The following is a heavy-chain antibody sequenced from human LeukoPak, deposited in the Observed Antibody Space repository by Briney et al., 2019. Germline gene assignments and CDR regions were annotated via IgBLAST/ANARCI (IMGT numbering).Heavy chain of an antibody. D-gene: IGHD1-26*01. V-gene: IGHV3-21*01. CDR2: ISSSSSYI. CDR1: GFTFSSYS. CDR3: ARDGLEWEPFDY. J-gene: IGHJ4*02. Sequence: PGGSLRLSCAASGFTFSSYSMNCVRQAPGKGLEWVSSISSSSSYIYYAESVKGRFTISRDNAKNSLYLQMNSLRAEDTAVYYCARDGLEWEPFDYWGQGTLVTVSS.